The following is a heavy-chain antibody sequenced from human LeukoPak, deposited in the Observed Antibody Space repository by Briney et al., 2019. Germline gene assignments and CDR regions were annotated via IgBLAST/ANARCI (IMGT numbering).Heavy chain of an antibody. CDR1: GGTFSSYA. D-gene: IGHD6-6*01. Sequence: SVNVSCKASGGTFSSYAISWVRQAPGQGLEWMGGIIPIFGTANYAQKFQGRVTITADESTSTAYMELSSLRSEDTAVYYCARDRGSEYSSSDLHNWFDPWGQGTLVTVSS. J-gene: IGHJ5*02. CDR2: IIPIFGTA. V-gene: IGHV1-69*01. CDR3: ARDRGSEYSSSDLHNWFDP.